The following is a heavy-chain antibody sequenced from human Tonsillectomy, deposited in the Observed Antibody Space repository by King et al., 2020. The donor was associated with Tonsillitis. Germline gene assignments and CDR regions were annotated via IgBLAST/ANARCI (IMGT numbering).Heavy chain of an antibody. CDR2: IYPGDSDT. V-gene: IGHV5-51*01. CDR3: ARHNPDYGDSIGWYLRH. CDR1: GYSFTSYW. D-gene: IGHD4-17*01. J-gene: IGHJ1*01. Sequence: DVQLVESGAEVKKPGESLKISCKGSGYSFTSYWIGWVRQMPGKGLEWMGIIYPGDSDTRYSPSFQGQVTISADKSISTAYLHWSSLKASDTAMYYCARHNPDYGDSIGWYLRHWGQGTLVTVSS.